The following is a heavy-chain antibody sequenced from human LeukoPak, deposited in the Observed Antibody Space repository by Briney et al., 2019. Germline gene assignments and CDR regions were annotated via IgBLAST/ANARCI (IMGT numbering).Heavy chain of an antibody. CDR1: GGSISSYY. D-gene: IGHD5-24*01. V-gene: IGHV4-59*01. CDR2: IYYSGST. CDR3: ARAGRTDGYKGYFDY. J-gene: IGHJ4*02. Sequence: SETLSLTCTVSGGSISSYYWNWIRQPPGKGLEWIGYIYYSGSTNYNPSLKSRVTISVDTSKNQFSLTLSSVTAADTAVYYCARAGRTDGYKGYFDYWGQGTLVTVSS.